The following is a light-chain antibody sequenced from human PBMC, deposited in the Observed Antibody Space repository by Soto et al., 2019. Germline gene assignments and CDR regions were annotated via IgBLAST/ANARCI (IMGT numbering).Light chain of an antibody. J-gene: IGLJ3*02. CDR2: DNN. CDR3: SAWDDSLNGLWV. V-gene: IGLV1-44*01. Sequence: QSVLTQPPSASGTPGQRVTISCSGSSSNIGSNTVNWYQLLPGTAPKLLIHDNNQRPSGVPDRFSGSKSGTSASLAISGLQSEDEADYFCSAWDDSLNGLWVFGGGTQLTVL. CDR1: SSNIGSNT.